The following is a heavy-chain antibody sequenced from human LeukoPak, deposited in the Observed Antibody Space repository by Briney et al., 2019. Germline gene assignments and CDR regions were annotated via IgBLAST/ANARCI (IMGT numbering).Heavy chain of an antibody. V-gene: IGHV3-9*01. J-gene: IGHJ4*02. CDR3: AKGGYYDSSGYGLIDY. CDR2: ISWNSGSI. CDR1: GFTFDDYA. Sequence: GGSLRLSCAASGFTFDDYAMHWVRQAPGKGLEWVSGISWNSGSIGYADSVKGRFTISRDNAKNSLYLQMNSLRAEDTALYYCAKGGYYDSSGYGLIDYWGQGTLVTVSS. D-gene: IGHD3-22*01.